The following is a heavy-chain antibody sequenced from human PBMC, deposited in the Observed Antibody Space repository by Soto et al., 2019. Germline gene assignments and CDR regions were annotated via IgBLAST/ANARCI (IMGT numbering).Heavy chain of an antibody. CDR2: IKSKTDGGNT. J-gene: IGHJ6*03. D-gene: IGHD6-19*01. Sequence: GGSLRLSCAASGFTFSNAWMSWVRQAPGKGLEWVGRIKSKTDGGNTDYAAPVKGRFTISRDDSKNTLYLQMNSLKTEDTAVYYCTTAVAGTLLGYYYYYMDVWGKGTTVTVSS. V-gene: IGHV3-15*01. CDR1: GFTFSNAW. CDR3: TTAVAGTLLGYYYYYMDV.